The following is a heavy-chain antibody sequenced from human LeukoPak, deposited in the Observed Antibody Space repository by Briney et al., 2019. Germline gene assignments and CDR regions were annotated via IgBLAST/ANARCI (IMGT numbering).Heavy chain of an antibody. D-gene: IGHD2-2*01. J-gene: IGHJ5*02. CDR3: ARRLTQYDCFDP. V-gene: IGHV6-1*01. Sequence: SQTLSLTCAISGDSVSSNSVTWNWIRKSPSRGLEWLGRTYYRSTWYNDYAVSVRGRITVNPDTSKNQFSLHLNSVTPEDTAVYYCARRLTQYDCFDPWGQGILVTVSS. CDR1: GDSVSSNSVT. CDR2: TYYRSTWYN.